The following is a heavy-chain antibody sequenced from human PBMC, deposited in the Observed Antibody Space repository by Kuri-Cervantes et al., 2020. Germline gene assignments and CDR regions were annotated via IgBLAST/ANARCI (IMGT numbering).Heavy chain of an antibody. V-gene: IGHV3-30*18. CDR1: GFTFSKYG. Sequence: GGSLRLSCAASGFTFSKYGMHWVRQAPGKGLEWVAVISNDGNNKFYADSVKGRFTISRDNSKNTLYLQVNSLTAEDTAVYYCAKSHSSGWTYGMDVWGQGTTVTVSS. J-gene: IGHJ6*02. CDR2: ISNDGNNK. CDR3: AKSHSSGWTYGMDV. D-gene: IGHD6-19*01.